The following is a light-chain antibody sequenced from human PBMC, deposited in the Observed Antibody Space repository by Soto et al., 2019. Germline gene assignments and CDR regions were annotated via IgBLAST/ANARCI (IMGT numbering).Light chain of an antibody. J-gene: IGLJ2*01. V-gene: IGLV2-11*01. Sequence: QSVLTQPRSVSGSPGQSVTISCTGTSSDFGGYYYVSWYQHHPGKAPKLMIYDVSERPSGVPDRFSGSKSGNTASLTISGLQAEDEADYYCASYTRTTTLVFGGGTKVTVL. CDR1: SSDFGGYYY. CDR3: ASYTRTTTLV. CDR2: DVS.